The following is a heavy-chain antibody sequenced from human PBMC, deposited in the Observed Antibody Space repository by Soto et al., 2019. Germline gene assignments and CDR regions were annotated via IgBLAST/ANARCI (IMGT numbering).Heavy chain of an antibody. CDR3: ARSLFYYDSSGYSGPFDY. D-gene: IGHD3-22*01. V-gene: IGHV4-59*08. Sequence: SETLSLTCTVSGGSISSYYWSWIRQPPGKGLEWIGYIYYSGSTNYNPSLKSRVTISVDTSKNQFSLKLSSVTAADTAVYYCARSLFYYDSSGYSGPFDYWGQGTLVTVS. J-gene: IGHJ4*02. CDR2: IYYSGST. CDR1: GGSISSYY.